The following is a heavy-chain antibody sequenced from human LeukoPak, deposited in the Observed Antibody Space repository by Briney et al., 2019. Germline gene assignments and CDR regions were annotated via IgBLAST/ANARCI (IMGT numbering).Heavy chain of an antibody. CDR2: IGGRGGST. D-gene: IGHD3-10*01. V-gene: IGHV3-23*01. CDR1: GFTFSSYA. J-gene: IGHJ4*02. CDR3: AKTRFGESGFDY. Sequence: GGSLRLSCASSGFTFSSYAMSWVRQAPGKGLEWVSAIGGRGGSTYYADSVKGRFTISRDNSKNTLYLQMNSQRAEDTAVYYCAKTRFGESGFDYWGQGTLVTVSS.